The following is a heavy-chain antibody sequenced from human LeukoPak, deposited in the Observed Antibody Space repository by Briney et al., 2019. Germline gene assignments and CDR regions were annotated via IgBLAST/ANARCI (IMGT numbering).Heavy chain of an antibody. CDR1: GYTLTSYG. Sequence: SCKASGYTLTSYGISWIRQPPGKGLEWIGYIYYSGSTNYNPSLKSRVTISVDTSKNQFSLKLSSVTAADTAVYYCARVGGTNYYYYYGMDVWGQGTTVTVSS. V-gene: IGHV4-59*01. CDR3: ARVGGTNYYYYYGMDV. J-gene: IGHJ6*02. D-gene: IGHD1-1*01. CDR2: IYYSGST.